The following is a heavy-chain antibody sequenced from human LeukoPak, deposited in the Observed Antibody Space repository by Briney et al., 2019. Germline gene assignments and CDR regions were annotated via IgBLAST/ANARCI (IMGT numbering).Heavy chain of an antibody. CDR1: GFTFSSYN. V-gene: IGHV3-21*06. CDR2: LSSSSSYI. Sequence: GGSLRLSCAASGFTFSSYNTNWVRQAPGKGLEWVSSLSSSSSYIYYADSVKGRFTISRDNAKNSLFLQMDSLRAEDTAVYYCARDHGSDFDYWGQGTLVTVSS. CDR3: ARDHGSDFDY. J-gene: IGHJ4*02.